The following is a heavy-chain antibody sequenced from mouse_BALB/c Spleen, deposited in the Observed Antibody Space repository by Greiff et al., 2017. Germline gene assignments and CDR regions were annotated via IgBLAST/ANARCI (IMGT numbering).Heavy chain of an antibody. J-gene: IGHJ4*01. D-gene: IGHD2-2*01. CDR3: ARSGRYGYDGAMDD. V-gene: IGHV1-39*01. CDR1: GYSFTDYI. Sequence: VQLQQTGPELVKPGASVKISCKASGYSFTDYIMLWVKQSLGKSLEWIGNINPYYGSTSYNLKFKGKATLTVDKSSSTAYMQLNSLTSEDSAVYYCARSGRYGYDGAMDDWGQGTSVTVSS. CDR2: INPYYGST.